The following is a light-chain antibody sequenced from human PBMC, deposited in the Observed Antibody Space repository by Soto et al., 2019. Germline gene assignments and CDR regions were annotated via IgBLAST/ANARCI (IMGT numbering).Light chain of an antibody. CDR1: SSDVGSYNL. CDR2: EGS. Sequence: ALTQPASVSGSPGQSITISCTGTSSDVGSYNLVSWYQQYPGKAPKLMIYEGSKRPSGVSNRFSGSKSGNTASLTISGLQAEDEADYHCCSYVGSSTFVVFGGGTKLTVL. V-gene: IGLV2-23*03. J-gene: IGLJ2*01. CDR3: CSYVGSSTFVV.